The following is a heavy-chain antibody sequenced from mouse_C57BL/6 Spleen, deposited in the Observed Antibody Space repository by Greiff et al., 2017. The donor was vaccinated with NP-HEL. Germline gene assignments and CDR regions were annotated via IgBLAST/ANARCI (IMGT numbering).Heavy chain of an antibody. CDR1: GYTFTSYW. D-gene: IGHD2-5*01. Sequence: QVQLQQPGAELVKPGASVKLSCKASGYTFTSYWMQWVRQRPGQGLEWIGEIDPSDSYTNYNQKFKGKATLTVDTSSSTAYMQLSSLTSEDSAVSYCARIYDSNSHFDYWGQGTTLTVSS. CDR2: IDPSDSYT. J-gene: IGHJ2*01. CDR3: ARIYDSNSHFDY. V-gene: IGHV1-50*01.